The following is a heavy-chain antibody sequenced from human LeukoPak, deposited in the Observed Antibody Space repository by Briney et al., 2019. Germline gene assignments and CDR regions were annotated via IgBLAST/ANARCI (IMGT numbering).Heavy chain of an antibody. CDR3: ARALAAAGPLTDY. CDR1: GFTFSSYE. J-gene: IGHJ4*02. CDR2: ISSSGSTI. D-gene: IGHD6-13*01. V-gene: IGHV3-48*03. Sequence: GGSLRLSCAASGFTFSSYEMNWVRQAPGKGLEWVSYISSSGSTIYYADSVKGRFTISRDNAKNSLYLQMNSLRAEDTAVYYCARALAAAGPLTDYWGQGTLATVSS.